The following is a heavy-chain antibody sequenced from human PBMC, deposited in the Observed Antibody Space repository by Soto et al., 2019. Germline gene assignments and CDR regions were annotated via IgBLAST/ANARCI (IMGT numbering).Heavy chain of an antibody. CDR3: ARDGVGPFDY. CDR2: TSYSGNT. J-gene: IGHJ4*02. V-gene: IGHV4-59*02. CDR1: GGSVISYQ. Sequence: PSGSLSLTCTISGGSVISYQWSWIRQPSGKGLEWIGLTSYSGNTVYNPSLKSRVAFSVDTSKNHFSLTLTSVTAADTAVYYCARDGVGPFDYWGQGTLVTVSS. D-gene: IGHD1-26*01.